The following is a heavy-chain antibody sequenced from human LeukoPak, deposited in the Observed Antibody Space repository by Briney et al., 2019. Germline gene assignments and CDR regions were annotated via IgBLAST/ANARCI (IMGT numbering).Heavy chain of an antibody. CDR1: GFTFSSYS. V-gene: IGHV3-21*01. Sequence: GGSLRLSCAASGFTFSSYSMNWVRQAPGKGLEWVSSISSSSSYIYYADSVKGRFTISRDNAKNSLYLQMNSLRAEDTAVYYCAKDSSSSDYYYYMDVWGKGTTVTVPS. CDR3: AKDSSSSDYYYYMDV. CDR2: ISSSSSYI. J-gene: IGHJ6*03. D-gene: IGHD6-6*01.